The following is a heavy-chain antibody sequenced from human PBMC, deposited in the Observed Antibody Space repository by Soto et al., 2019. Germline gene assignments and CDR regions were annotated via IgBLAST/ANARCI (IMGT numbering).Heavy chain of an antibody. CDR3: ARSPYSVSYLAYFDY. J-gene: IGHJ4*02. V-gene: IGHV3-30*03. CDR1: GFSFSSYG. Sequence: QVQLVESGGGVVQPGRSLRLSCAASGFSFSSYGMHWVRQAPGKGLEWVAVISYDGSNKYYADSVKGRFTISRDNSKNTLYLQMNSLRAEVTAVYYCARSPYSVSYLAYFDYWGQGTLVTVSS. CDR2: ISYDGSNK. D-gene: IGHD1-26*01.